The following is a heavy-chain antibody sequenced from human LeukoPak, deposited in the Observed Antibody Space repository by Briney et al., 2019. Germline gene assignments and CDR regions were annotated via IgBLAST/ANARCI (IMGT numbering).Heavy chain of an antibody. CDR3: AKDGGSYAEQYYFDY. CDR1: GFSFDDYA. Sequence: GRSLRLSCAASGFSFDDYAMHWVRQAPGKGLEGVSGISWNSGSMGYADSVKGRFTISRDNAKNSLYLQMNSLRAEDTALYYCAKDGGSYAEQYYFDYWGQGTLVTVSS. J-gene: IGHJ4*02. V-gene: IGHV3-9*01. CDR2: ISWNSGSM. D-gene: IGHD3-16*01.